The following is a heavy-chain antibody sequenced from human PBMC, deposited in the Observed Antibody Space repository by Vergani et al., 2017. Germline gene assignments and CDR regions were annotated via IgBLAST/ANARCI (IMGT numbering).Heavy chain of an antibody. CDR3: AKVNVWGSYRTYYYGMDV. CDR2: ISGSGGST. Sequence: EVQLVESGGGLVQPGGSLRLSCAASGFTFSSYAMRWVRQAPGKGLEWVSAISGSGGSTYYADSVKGRFTISRDNSKNTLYLQMNSLRAEDTAVYYCAKVNVWGSYRTYYYGMDVWGQGTTVTVSS. CDR1: GFTFSSYA. V-gene: IGHV3-23*04. J-gene: IGHJ6*02. D-gene: IGHD3-16*02.